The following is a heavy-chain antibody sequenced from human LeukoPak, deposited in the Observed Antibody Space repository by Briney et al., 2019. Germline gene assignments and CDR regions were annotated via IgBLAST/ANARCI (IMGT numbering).Heavy chain of an antibody. CDR3: ARDGLSRYYDSSGYYSK. CDR1: GFTVSSNY. D-gene: IGHD3-22*01. V-gene: IGHV3-66*01. CDR2: IYSGGST. Sequence: GSLRLSCAASGFTVSSNYMSWVRQAPGKGLEWVSVIYSGGSTYYADSVEGRFTISRDNSKNTLYLQMNSLRAEDTAVYYCARDGLSRYYDSSGYYSKWGQGTLVTVSS. J-gene: IGHJ4*02.